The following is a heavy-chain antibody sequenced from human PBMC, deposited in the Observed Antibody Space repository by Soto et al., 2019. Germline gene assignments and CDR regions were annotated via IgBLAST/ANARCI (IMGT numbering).Heavy chain of an antibody. CDR1: GGSISSSSYY. V-gene: IGHV4-39*01. D-gene: IGHD3-16*02. CDR3: ASHAPGGVIVIPNMDV. CDR2: IYSSGST. Sequence: QLQLQESGPGLVKPSETLSLTCTVSGGSISSSSYYWGWIRQPPGKGLEWIGSIYSSGSTYYNPSAKRRVTRSVETSKHQCALKLRSVTAADTAVYYCASHAPGGVIVIPNMDVWGKGTTVTVSS. J-gene: IGHJ6*03.